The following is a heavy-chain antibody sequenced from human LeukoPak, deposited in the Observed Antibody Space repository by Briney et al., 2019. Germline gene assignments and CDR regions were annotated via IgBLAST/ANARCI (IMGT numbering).Heavy chain of an antibody. Sequence: SGGSLRLSCAASGFTFSSYAMSWVRQAPGKGLEWVSAISGSGGSTYYADSVKGRFTISRDNSKNTLYLQMNSLRAEDTAVYYCAKDRDYYDSSGYFDYWGQGTLVTASS. CDR1: GFTFSSYA. CDR3: AKDRDYYDSSGYFDY. D-gene: IGHD3-22*01. J-gene: IGHJ4*02. CDR2: ISGSGGST. V-gene: IGHV3-23*01.